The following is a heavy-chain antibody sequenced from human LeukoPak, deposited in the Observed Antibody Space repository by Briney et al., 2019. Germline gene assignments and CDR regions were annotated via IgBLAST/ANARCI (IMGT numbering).Heavy chain of an antibody. CDR3: ARGTYGPAAGTIIYFDY. J-gene: IGHJ4*02. CDR2: ISSSSSTI. Sequence: KPGGSLRLSCTASGFTFSDFYMSWIRQAPGKGLEWVSYISSSSSTIYYADSVKGRFTISRDNAKNSLYLQMNSLRAEDTAVYYCARGTYGPAAGTIIYFDYWGQGTLVTVSS. D-gene: IGHD6-13*01. V-gene: IGHV3-11*04. CDR1: GFTFSDFY.